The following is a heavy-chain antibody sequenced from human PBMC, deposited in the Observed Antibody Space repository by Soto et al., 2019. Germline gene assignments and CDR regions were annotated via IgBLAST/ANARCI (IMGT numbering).Heavy chain of an antibody. CDR3: ANYPTTVTSDY. Sequence: SETLSLTCTVSGGSISSSYWSWIRQPPGKGLEWIGYIYYSGSTYYNPSLKSRVTISLDTPKNQFSLKLSSVTAADTAVYYCANYPTTVTSDYWGQGTLVTVSS. J-gene: IGHJ4*02. CDR1: GGSISSSY. CDR2: IYYSGST. D-gene: IGHD4-17*01. V-gene: IGHV4-59*06.